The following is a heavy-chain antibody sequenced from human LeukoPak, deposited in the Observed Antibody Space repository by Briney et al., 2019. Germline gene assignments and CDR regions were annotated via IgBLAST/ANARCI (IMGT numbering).Heavy chain of an antibody. CDR1: GFTFSGFW. CDR3: ARDLSVTDAFDI. D-gene: IGHD2-21*02. J-gene: IGHJ3*02. V-gene: IGHV3-7*03. Sequence: GGSLRLSCAVSGFTFSGFWMSWSRQAPGKGLEWVASINSDGSEGYYADVVKGRFTISRDNAKNSLYLQINSLRAEDTAVYYCARDLSVTDAFDIWGQGTMVTVSS. CDR2: INSDGSEG.